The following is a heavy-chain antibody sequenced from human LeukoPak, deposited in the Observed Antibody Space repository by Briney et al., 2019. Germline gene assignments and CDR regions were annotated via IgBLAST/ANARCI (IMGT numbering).Heavy chain of an antibody. CDR2: IYYSGST. CDR1: GGSISSYY. CDR3: ASHYYDSSGRDY. D-gene: IGHD3-22*01. Sequence: PSETLSLTCTVSGGSISSYYWSWIRQPPGKGLEWIGYIYYSGSTNYNPSLKSRVTISVDTYKNQFSLKLSSVTAADTAVYYCASHYYDSSGRDYWGQGTLVTVSS. V-gene: IGHV4-59*01. J-gene: IGHJ4*02.